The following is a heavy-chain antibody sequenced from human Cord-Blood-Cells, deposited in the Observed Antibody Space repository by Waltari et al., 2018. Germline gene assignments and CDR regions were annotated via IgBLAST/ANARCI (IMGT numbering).Heavy chain of an antibody. V-gene: IGHV3-7*01. J-gene: IGHJ4*02. CDR1: GFTFSSCW. Sequence: EVQLVESGGGLVQPGGSLRLSCAASGFTFSSCWMSWVRQAPGKGLGWVANIKQDGSEKYSVDAVKGRFTISRDNAKNSLYLQRNSLRAEDTAVYYCARDEGLGDFDYWGQGTLVTVSS. CDR2: IKQDGSEK. CDR3: ARDEGLGDFDY. D-gene: IGHD3-16*01.